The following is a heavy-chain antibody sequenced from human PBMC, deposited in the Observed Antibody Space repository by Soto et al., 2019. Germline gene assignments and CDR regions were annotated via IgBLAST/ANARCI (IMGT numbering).Heavy chain of an antibody. J-gene: IGHJ4*02. CDR2: VSGNGQGI. CDR3: AKDRDYPRDYFHY. V-gene: IGHV3-23*01. D-gene: IGHD3-10*01. CDR1: VFTFSIYA. Sequence: PRGSLGVSCASSVFTFSIYAMIWVRQAPGKGLEWVSAVSGNGQGIYYADSVRGRFTISRDNSKNTVFLHMDSLRAEDTAVYYCAKDRDYPRDYFHYWGQGTLVTVSS.